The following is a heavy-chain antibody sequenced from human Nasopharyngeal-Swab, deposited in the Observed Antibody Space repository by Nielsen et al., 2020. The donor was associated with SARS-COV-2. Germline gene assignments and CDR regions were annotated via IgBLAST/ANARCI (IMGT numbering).Heavy chain of an antibody. CDR1: GGSISSSSYY. V-gene: IGHV4-39*07. Sequence: SETLSLTCTVSGGSISSSSYYWGWIRQPPGKGLEWIGSIYYSGNTYYNPSLKSRVTISVDTSNNQFSLKLSSVTAADTAVYYCARDRYYYDSSGLGVYYFDYWGQGTPVTVSS. D-gene: IGHD3-22*01. CDR3: ARDRYYYDSSGLGVYYFDY. J-gene: IGHJ4*02. CDR2: IYYSGNT.